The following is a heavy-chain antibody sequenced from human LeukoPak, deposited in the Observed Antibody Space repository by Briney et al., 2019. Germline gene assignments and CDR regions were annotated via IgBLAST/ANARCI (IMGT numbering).Heavy chain of an antibody. V-gene: IGHV6-1*01. CDR1: GDSVSSNSVT. CDR3: ARRLTQYDCFDP. D-gene: IGHD2-2*01. Sequence: SQTLSLTCAISGDSVSSNSVTWNWIRQSPSRGLEWLGRTYCRSTWYNDYAVSVRGRITVNPDTSKNQFSLHLNSVTPEDTAVYYCARRLTQYDCFDPWGQGILATVSS. CDR2: TYCRSTWYN. J-gene: IGHJ5*02.